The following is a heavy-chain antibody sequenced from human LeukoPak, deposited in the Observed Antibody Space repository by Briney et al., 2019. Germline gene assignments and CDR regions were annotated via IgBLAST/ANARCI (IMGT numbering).Heavy chain of an antibody. D-gene: IGHD3-10*01. Sequence: SETLSLTCSVSGGSISPYYWSWIRQPPGKGLEWIGYIYYSGSTNYNPSLKSRVTISVDTSKNQFSLKLSSVTAADTAVYYCASGKILWFQLDPWGQGTLVTVSS. V-gene: IGHV4-59*01. CDR2: IYYSGST. J-gene: IGHJ5*02. CDR3: ASGKILWFQLDP. CDR1: GGSISPYY.